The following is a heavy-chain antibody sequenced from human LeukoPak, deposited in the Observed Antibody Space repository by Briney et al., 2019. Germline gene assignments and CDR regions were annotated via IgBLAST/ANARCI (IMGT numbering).Heavy chain of an antibody. CDR3: ARRLWDPSYFDY. CDR1: GGSISSGDYY. D-gene: IGHD3-16*01. CDR2: IYYTGST. Sequence: SETLSLTCTVSGGSISSGDYYWTWIRQPPGKGLEWIGYIYYTGSTYYNPSLKSRVSISVDTSKNQFSLKLSSVTAADTAVYCCARRLWDPSYFDYWGQGTLVTVSS. J-gene: IGHJ4*02. V-gene: IGHV4-30-4*01.